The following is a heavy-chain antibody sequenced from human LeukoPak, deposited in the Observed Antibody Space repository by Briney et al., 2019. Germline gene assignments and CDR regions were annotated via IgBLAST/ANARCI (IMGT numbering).Heavy chain of an antibody. J-gene: IGHJ4*02. D-gene: IGHD3-10*01. V-gene: IGHV3-7*01. CDR3: ARDAISGGGHDY. CDR2: IKEDASEK. CDR1: GFTFRNYG. Sequence: GGSLRLSCAASGFTFRNYGMNWVRQAPGKGLEWVANIKEDASEKYYVDSVKGRFTISRDNAKNSLYLQMNSLRAEDTAVYYCARDAISGGGHDYWGQGTLVTVSS.